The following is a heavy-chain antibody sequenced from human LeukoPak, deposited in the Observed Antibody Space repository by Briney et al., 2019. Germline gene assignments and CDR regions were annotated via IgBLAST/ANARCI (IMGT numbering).Heavy chain of an antibody. V-gene: IGHV3-30*18. CDR3: AKGYYGSDNDAFDI. CDR1: GFTFSSYG. Sequence: TGGSLRLSCAASGFTFSSYGMHWVRQAPGKGLEWVAVISYDGSNKYYADSVKGRFTISRDNSKNTLYLQMNSLRAEDTAVYYCAKGYYGSDNDAFDIWGQGTMVTVSS. CDR2: ISYDGSNK. J-gene: IGHJ3*02. D-gene: IGHD3-10*01.